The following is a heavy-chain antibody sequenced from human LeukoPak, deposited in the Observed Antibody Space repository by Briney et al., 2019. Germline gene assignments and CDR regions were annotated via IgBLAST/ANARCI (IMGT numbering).Heavy chain of an antibody. CDR3: AAGDPIRVRVAFDI. V-gene: IGHV1-69*05. J-gene: IGHJ3*02. D-gene: IGHD7-27*01. Sequence: GASVKVSCKASGGTFSSYAISWVRQAPGQGLEWMGGIIPIFGTANYAQKFQGRVTITTDESTSTAYKELSSLRSEDTAVYYCAAGDPIRVRVAFDIWGQGTMVTVSS. CDR2: IIPIFGTA. CDR1: GGTFSSYA.